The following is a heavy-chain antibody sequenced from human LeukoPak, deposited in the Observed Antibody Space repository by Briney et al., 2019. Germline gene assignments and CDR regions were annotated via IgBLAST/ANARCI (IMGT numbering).Heavy chain of an antibody. CDR1: GFTFTDTY. D-gene: IGHD3-10*02. CDR3: AELGITMIGGV. J-gene: IGHJ6*04. CDR2: ISPSGTDI. V-gene: IGHV3-11*04. Sequence: GGSLRLPCAVSGFTFTDTYMTWIRQAPGKGLESLSYISPSGTDISYADSVKGRFTISRDNAKNSLYLQMNSLRAEDTAVYYCAELGITMIGGVWGKGTTVTISS.